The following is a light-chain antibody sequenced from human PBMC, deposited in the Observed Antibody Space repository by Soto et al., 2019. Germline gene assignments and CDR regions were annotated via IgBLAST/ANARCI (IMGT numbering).Light chain of an antibody. CDR3: QQYGSSGT. V-gene: IGKV3-20*01. Sequence: EIGLTQSPGTLSLSPWERATLSCRASQSVSNNYLAWYQQKPGQAPRLLIYGASNRATGIPDRFSGSGSGTDFPLTISRLEPEDFAVYYCQQYGSSGTFGQGTKVDIK. CDR1: QSVSNNY. CDR2: GAS. J-gene: IGKJ1*01.